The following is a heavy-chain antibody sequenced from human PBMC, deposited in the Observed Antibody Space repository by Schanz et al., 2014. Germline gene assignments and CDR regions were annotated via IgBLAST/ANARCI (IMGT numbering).Heavy chain of an antibody. CDR2: IKQDGSEK. V-gene: IGHV3-7*01. CDR1: GFTFSSYC. Sequence: EVQLVESGGGLVQPGGSLRLSCAASGFTFSSYCMSWVRQAPGKVLEWVVNIKQDGSEKYYVDSVQGRFTISRDNAKNSLYLQMNSLRAEDTAVYYCARDGYNAYDLKRGDYWGQGTQVAVSS. CDR3: ARDGYNAYDLKRGDY. J-gene: IGHJ4*02. D-gene: IGHD5-12*01.